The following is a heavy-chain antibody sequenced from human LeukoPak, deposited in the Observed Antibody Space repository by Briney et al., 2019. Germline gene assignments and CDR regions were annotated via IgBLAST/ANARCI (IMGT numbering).Heavy chain of an antibody. CDR2: IRYDGSNK. CDR1: GFTFSSYG. D-gene: IGHD3-22*01. CDR3: ATDYDSSGFDAFDI. J-gene: IGHJ3*02. Sequence: PGGSLRLSCAASGFTFSSYGMHWVRQAPGKGLEWVAFIRYDGSNKYYADSVKGRFTISRDNSKNTLYLQMNSLRAEDTAVYYCATDYDSSGFDAFDIWGQGTMVTVSS. V-gene: IGHV3-30*02.